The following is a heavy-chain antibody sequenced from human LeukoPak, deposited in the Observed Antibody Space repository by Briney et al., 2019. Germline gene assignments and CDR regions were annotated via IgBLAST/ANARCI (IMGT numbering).Heavy chain of an antibody. J-gene: IGHJ4*02. D-gene: IGHD3-10*01. Sequence: SETLPPTCTVSGGSISSSSYYWGWIRQPPGKGLEWIGSIYYSGSTYYNPSLKSRVTISVDTSKNQFSLKLSSVTAADTAVYYCARPGYGSGSYVPFFDYWGQGTLVTVSS. CDR3: ARPGYGSGSYVPFFDY. CDR2: IYYSGST. V-gene: IGHV4-39*01. CDR1: GGSISSSSYY.